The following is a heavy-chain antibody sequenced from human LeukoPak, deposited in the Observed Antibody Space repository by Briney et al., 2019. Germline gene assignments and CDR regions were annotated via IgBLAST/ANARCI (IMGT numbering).Heavy chain of an antibody. CDR1: GYTFTGYY. V-gene: IGHV1-2*02. D-gene: IGHD5-18*01. J-gene: IGHJ4*02. Sequence: ASVRVSCKASGYTFTGYYMHWVRQAPGQGLEWMGWINPNSGGTNYAQKFQGRVTMTRDTSISTAYMELSRLRSEDTAVYYCAREGAGYSYGYDYWGQGTLVTVSS. CDR2: INPNSGGT. CDR3: AREGAGYSYGYDY.